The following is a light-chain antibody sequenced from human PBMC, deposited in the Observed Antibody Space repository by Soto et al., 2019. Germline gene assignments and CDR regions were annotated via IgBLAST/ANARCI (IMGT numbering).Light chain of an antibody. Sequence: EIVLTQSPGTLSLSPGERATLSCRASQSVGNNYLVWYQQKPGQAPRLLVYSASTRATGIPDRFIGSGSGTDYTLTISRMQHHDFAVRSCQQCAPSTRTFGQGTTVEIK. J-gene: IGKJ1*01. CDR3: QQCAPSTRT. V-gene: IGKV3-20*01. CDR2: SAS. CDR1: QSVGNNY.